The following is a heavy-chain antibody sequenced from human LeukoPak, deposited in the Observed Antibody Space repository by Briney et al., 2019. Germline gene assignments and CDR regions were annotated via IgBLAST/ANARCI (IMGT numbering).Heavy chain of an antibody. CDR2: IHTSGST. V-gene: IGHV4-4*07. D-gene: IGHD6-6*01. CDR1: SGSIRTYY. J-gene: IGHJ4*02. CDR3: AREGSMTARPFVSIDY. Sequence: PSETLSLTCTVSSGSIRTYYWSWIRQPAGKGLEWIGRIHTSGSTDYNPSLESRVSMSVDTSKNHFSLKLRSVTAADTAVYYCAREGSMTARPFVSIDYWGQGTLVTVSS.